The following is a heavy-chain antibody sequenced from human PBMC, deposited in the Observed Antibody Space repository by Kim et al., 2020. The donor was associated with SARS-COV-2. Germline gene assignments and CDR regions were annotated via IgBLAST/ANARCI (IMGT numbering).Heavy chain of an antibody. CDR2: ISSDGSTT. CDR3: ATDIPGAPNGMDV. Sequence: GGSLRLSCAASGFTFSRYWMHWVRQGPGKGLVWVSFISSDGSTTAYADSVKGRFTISRDNAKNTLYLQMNSLRAEDTAVYYCATDIPGAPNGMDVWGQGTTVTVPS. J-gene: IGHJ6*02. CDR1: GFTFSRYW. V-gene: IGHV3-74*01. D-gene: IGHD2-21*01.